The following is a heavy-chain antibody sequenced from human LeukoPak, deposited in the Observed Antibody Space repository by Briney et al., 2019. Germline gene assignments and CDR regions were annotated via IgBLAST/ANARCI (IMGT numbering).Heavy chain of an antibody. CDR2: INHSGST. CDR1: GGSFSGYY. CDR3: ARRTIYYYGSGSYPD. V-gene: IGHV4-34*01. D-gene: IGHD3-10*01. Sequence: SETLSLTCAVYGGSFSGYYWSWIRQPPGKGLEWIGEINHSGSTDYNPSLKSRVTISVDTSKNQFSLKLSSVTAADTAVYYCARRTIYYYGSGSYPDWGQGTLVTVSS. J-gene: IGHJ4*02.